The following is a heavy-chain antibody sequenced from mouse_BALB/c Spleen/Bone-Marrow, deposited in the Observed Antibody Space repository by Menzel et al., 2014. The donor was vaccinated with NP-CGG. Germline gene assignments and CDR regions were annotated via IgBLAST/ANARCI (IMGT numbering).Heavy chain of an antibody. V-gene: IGHV3-2*02. CDR2: ISYSGST. Sequence: EVQLQQSGPGLVKPSQSLSLTCIVTGYPITRDYAWDWIRQFPGNKLEWMGYISYSGSTTYNPSLESRISITRDTSKNQFFLQLNSVTTEDTATYYCARSSSYDYDVGFAYWGQGTLVTVSA. CDR3: ARSSSYDYDVGFAY. J-gene: IGHJ3*01. D-gene: IGHD2-4*01. CDR1: GYPITRDYA.